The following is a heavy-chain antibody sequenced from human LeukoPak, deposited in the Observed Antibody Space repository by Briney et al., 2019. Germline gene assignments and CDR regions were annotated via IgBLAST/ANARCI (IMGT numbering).Heavy chain of an antibody. CDR3: AKDPYRVVFATGNYLDP. CDR1: GFTFSSYG. D-gene: IGHD2-15*01. J-gene: IGHJ5*02. Sequence: GGSLRLSCAASGFTFSSYGMHWVRQAPGKGLEWVAVIWYDGSNKYYADSVKGRFTVSRDNAKNTLYLQMNSLRAEDTAVYYCAKDPYRVVFATGNYLDPWGQGTLVTVSS. CDR2: IWYDGSNK. V-gene: IGHV3-30*02.